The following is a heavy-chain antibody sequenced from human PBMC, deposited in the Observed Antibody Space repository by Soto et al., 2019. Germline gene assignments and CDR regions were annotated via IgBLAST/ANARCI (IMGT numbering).Heavy chain of an antibody. Sequence: QVQLVQSGAEVKKPGASVKVSCKASGYTFTASYMHWVRQAPGQGLEWMGIIDPTGGSKSYSQKFQGRVTMTRDTSTSTVYMELNSLRSEDTAVFYCARDSGHYYRSDACDKWGQGTMVTVSS. J-gene: IGHJ3*02. V-gene: IGHV1-46*01. CDR1: GYTFTASY. D-gene: IGHD1-26*01. CDR3: ARDSGHYYRSDACDK. CDR2: IDPTGGSK.